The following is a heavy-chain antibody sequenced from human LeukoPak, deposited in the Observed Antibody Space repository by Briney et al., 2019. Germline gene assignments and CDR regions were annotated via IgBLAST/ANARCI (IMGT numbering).Heavy chain of an antibody. J-gene: IGHJ4*02. CDR3: ARDGSARYYFDY. CDR2: IYYSGST. V-gene: IGHV4-59*01. CDR1: VGSIITYY. Sequence: SETLSLTCTFSVGSIITYYWNLIRQPPVNGLEFIWYIYYSGSTNYNPSLKSRVTISVDTSKNQFSLKLSSVTAADTAMYYCARDGSARYYFDYWGQGTLVTVSS.